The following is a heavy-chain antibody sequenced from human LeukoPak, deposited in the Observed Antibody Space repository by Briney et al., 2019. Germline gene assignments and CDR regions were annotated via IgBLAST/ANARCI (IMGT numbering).Heavy chain of an antibody. V-gene: IGHV3-23*01. Sequence: GGSLRLYGAASGFTFSSYAMNWVRQAPGKGLEWVSGISNSGGSTYYADSVKGRFTISRDNSKNTLYLQMNSLRAEDTAVYYCAKETSSSFDYWGQGTLVTVSS. CDR1: GFTFSSYA. J-gene: IGHJ4*02. CDR3: AKETSSSFDY. CDR2: ISNSGGST. D-gene: IGHD6-6*01.